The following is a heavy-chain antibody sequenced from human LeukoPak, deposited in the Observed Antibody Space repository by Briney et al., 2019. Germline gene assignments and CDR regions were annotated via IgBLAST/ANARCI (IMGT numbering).Heavy chain of an antibody. CDR2: INPDGGST. CDR1: GYAFTTYY. J-gene: IGHJ5*02. Sequence: ASVKVSCKASGYAFTTYYIHWVRQAPGQGFEWMGIINPDGGSTNYAQKFQGRVTLTRDKSTSTVYMELNSLRSEDTAVYYCATVGQLTIAVAGGFDPWGQGTLVTVSS. V-gene: IGHV1-46*01. D-gene: IGHD6-19*01. CDR3: ATVGQLTIAVAGGFDP.